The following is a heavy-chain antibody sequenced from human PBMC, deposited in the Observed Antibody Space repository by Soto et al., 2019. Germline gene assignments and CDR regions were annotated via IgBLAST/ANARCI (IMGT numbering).Heavy chain of an antibody. CDR2: INPGDSDT. CDR1: GYSFTSYW. CDR3: ARHFSGTYSNYDY. D-gene: IGHD4-4*01. V-gene: IGHV5-51*01. Sequence: PGESLKISCKASGYSFTSYWIAWVRLMPGKGLEWMGIINPGDSDTRRSPSFQGHVTISADKSITTAYLQWSSLKASDTAIYYCARHFSGTYSNYDYWGQGTLVTVSS. J-gene: IGHJ4*02.